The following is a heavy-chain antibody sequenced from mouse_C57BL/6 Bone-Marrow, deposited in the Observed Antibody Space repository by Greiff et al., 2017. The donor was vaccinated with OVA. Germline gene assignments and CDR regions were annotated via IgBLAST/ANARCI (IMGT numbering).Heavy chain of an antibody. CDR3: ARDTTVVATRFAY. CDR2: IHPNSGST. D-gene: IGHD1-1*01. J-gene: IGHJ3*01. CDR1: GYTFTSYW. V-gene: IGHV1-64*01. Sequence: QVQLKQPGAELVKPGASVKLSCKASGYTFTSYWMHWVKQRPGQGLEWIGMIHPNSGSTNYNEKFKSKATLTVDKSSSTAYMQLSSLTSEDAAVYYCARDTTVVATRFAYWGRGPRVTVSA.